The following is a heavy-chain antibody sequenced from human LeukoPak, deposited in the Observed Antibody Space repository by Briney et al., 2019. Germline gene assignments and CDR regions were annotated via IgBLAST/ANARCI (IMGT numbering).Heavy chain of an antibody. CDR1: GFTFSRYA. Sequence: GGTLRLSCAASGFTFSRYAMHWVRQGPGKGLEWVAAISYDGSNKKYADSVKGRFTISRDNSKNTLYLQMNSLRAEDTAVYYCARGVRIAVAGNIDYWGQGTLVTVSS. D-gene: IGHD6-19*01. CDR3: ARGVRIAVAGNIDY. CDR2: ISYDGSNK. J-gene: IGHJ4*02. V-gene: IGHV3-30*04.